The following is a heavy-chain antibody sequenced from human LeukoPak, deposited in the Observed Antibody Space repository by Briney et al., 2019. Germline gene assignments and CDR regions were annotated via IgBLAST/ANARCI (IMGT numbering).Heavy chain of an antibody. Sequence: PGGSLRLSCAASGFTFSSYSINWVRQAPGKGLEWVSSISSTSSYIYYADSVKGRFTISRDNAKNSLYLEMNSLRAEDTAVFYCARGHGSGWYYYDYWGQGTLVTVSS. CDR1: GFTFSSYS. CDR3: ARGHGSGWYYYDY. J-gene: IGHJ4*02. CDR2: ISSTSSYI. V-gene: IGHV3-21*01. D-gene: IGHD6-19*01.